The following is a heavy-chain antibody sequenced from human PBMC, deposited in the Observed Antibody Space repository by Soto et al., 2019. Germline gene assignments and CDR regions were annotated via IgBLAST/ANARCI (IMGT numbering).Heavy chain of an antibody. J-gene: IGHJ5*02. Sequence: GGSLRLSCAASGFTFSDHYMDWVRQAPGKGLEWVGRTRNKANSYTTEYAASVKGRFTISRDDSKNSLYLQMNSLKTEDTAVYYCARGYYDFWSGYAWFDPWGQGTLVTVSS. V-gene: IGHV3-72*01. CDR3: ARGYYDFWSGYAWFDP. CDR1: GFTFSDHY. CDR2: TRNKANSYTT. D-gene: IGHD3-3*01.